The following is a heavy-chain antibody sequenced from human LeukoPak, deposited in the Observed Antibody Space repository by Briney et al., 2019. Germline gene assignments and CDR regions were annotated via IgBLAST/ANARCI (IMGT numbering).Heavy chain of an antibody. CDR3: ARLRGYSGGEIRFSDY. V-gene: IGHV4-39*01. CDR2: IYYSGST. Sequence: SETLSLTCTVSGGSISSSSYYWGWIRQPPGKGLEWIGSIYYSGSTYYNPSLKSRVTITVDTSKNQFSLKLNSVTAADTAVYYCARLRGYSGGEIRFSDYWGQGTLVTVSS. J-gene: IGHJ4*02. D-gene: IGHD5-12*01. CDR1: GGSISSSSYY.